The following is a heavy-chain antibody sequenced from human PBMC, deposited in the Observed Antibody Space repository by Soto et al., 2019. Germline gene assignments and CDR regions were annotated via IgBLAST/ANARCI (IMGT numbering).Heavy chain of an antibody. V-gene: IGHV3-23*01. CDR3: ARVRVLEWPQYYFDY. J-gene: IGHJ4*02. CDR2: ISGSGGST. CDR1: GFTFSSYA. Sequence: HPGGSLRLSCAASGFTFSSYAMSWVRQAPGKGLEWVSAISGSGGSTYYADSVKGRFTISRDNSKNTLYLQMNSLRAEDTAVYYCARVRVLEWPQYYFDYWGQGTLVTVSS. D-gene: IGHD3-3*01.